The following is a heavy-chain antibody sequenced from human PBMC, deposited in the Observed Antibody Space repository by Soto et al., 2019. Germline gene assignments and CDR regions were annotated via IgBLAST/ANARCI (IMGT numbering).Heavy chain of an antibody. Sequence: PSETLSLTCTVSGGSISSYYWSWIRQPAGKGLEWIGRIYTSGSTNYNPSLKSRVTMSVDTSKNQFSLKLSSVTAADTAVYYCARDMRYSSSCFDALDIWGQGTMVTVSS. CDR1: GGSISSYY. CDR3: ARDMRYSSSCFDALDI. CDR2: IYTSGST. V-gene: IGHV4-4*07. D-gene: IGHD6-13*01. J-gene: IGHJ3*02.